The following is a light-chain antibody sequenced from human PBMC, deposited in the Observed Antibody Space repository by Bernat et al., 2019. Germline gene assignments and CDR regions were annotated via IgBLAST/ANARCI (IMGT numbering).Light chain of an antibody. CDR1: QGISTY. CDR2: AAS. V-gene: IGKV1-9*01. J-gene: IGKJ4*01. CDR3: QQLDTFPLT. Sequence: DIQLTQSPSFLSASVGDRVTITCRASQGISTYLAWYQQKVGKAPKLLIYAASTLQSGVPSRFSGSGSGTEFTLTISSLQPEDFATYYCQQLDTFPLTFGGGTKVDIK.